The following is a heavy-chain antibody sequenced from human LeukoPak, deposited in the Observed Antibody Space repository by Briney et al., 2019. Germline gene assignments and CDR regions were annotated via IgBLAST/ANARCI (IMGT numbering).Heavy chain of an antibody. CDR2: FYHSGST. CDR1: GYSISSGFY. V-gene: IGHV4-38-2*02. Sequence: PSETLSLTCSVSGYSISSGFYWGWIRQPPGKGLEWIGTFYHSGSTYYNPSLKSRVTISVDTSKNQFSLKLSSVTAADTAVYYCARAASVGHIAYCGGDCYPYFDYWGQGTLVTVSS. D-gene: IGHD2-21*02. CDR3: ARAASVGHIAYCGGDCYPYFDY. J-gene: IGHJ4*02.